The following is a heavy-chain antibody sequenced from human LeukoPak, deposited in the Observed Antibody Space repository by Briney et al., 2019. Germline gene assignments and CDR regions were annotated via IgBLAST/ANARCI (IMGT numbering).Heavy chain of an antibody. CDR2: IYIGGST. D-gene: IGHD2-2*01. V-gene: IGHV3-53*01. CDR3: ARDAIVVVPARPIYFDY. J-gene: IGHJ4*02. Sequence: PGGSLRLSCAAPGLTVSSSYMSWVRQAPGKGLEWVSVIYIGGSTYYADSVKGRFTISRDSSKNTLYLQMNSLRAEDTAVYYCARDAIVVVPARPIYFDYWGQGTLVTVSS. CDR1: GLTVSSSY.